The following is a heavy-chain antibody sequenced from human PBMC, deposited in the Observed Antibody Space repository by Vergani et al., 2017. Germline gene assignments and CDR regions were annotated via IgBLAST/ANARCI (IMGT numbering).Heavy chain of an antibody. D-gene: IGHD3-3*01. V-gene: IGHV1-18*01. CDR1: GYTFTSYG. Sequence: QVPLVQSGAEVKTPGASVKVSCKASGYTFTSYGISWVRQAPGQGLEWMGWISAYNGNTNYAQKLQGRVTMTTDTSTSTAYMELRSLSADDPAVYYCARTMGYDFWSGYYGAWWFDPWGQGTLVTVSS. J-gene: IGHJ5*02. CDR3: ARTMGYDFWSGYYGAWWFDP. CDR2: ISAYNGNT.